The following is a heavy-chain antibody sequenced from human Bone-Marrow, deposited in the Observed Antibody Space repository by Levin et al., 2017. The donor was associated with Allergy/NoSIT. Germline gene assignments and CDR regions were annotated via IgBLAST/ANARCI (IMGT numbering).Heavy chain of an antibody. V-gene: IGHV2-70*11. D-gene: IGHD7-27*01. CDR1: GFSLDTSTMC. CDR3: ARIRLGRLAGDGYYYSYMDV. CDR2: IDWDDDK. Sequence: TLSLTCTFSGFSLDTSTMCVGWIRQPPGKALEWLARIDWDDDKYYSTSLKTRLIISKDTSKNQVVLTMTNMDPVDTATYYCARIRLGRLAGDGYYYSYMDVWGKGTTVTVSS. J-gene: IGHJ6*03.